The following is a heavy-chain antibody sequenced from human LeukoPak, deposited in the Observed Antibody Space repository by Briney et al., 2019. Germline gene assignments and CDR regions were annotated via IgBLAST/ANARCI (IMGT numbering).Heavy chain of an antibody. D-gene: IGHD6-19*01. V-gene: IGHV3-53*01. CDR3: ARDAYSSGWFREPDY. CDR2: IYSGGST. CDR1: GFTVSSNY. Sequence: PGGSLRLSCAASGFTVSSNYMSWVRQAPGKGLEWVSVIYSGGSTYYADSVKGRFTISRDNSKNTLYLQMNSLRAEDTAVYYCARDAYSSGWFREPDYWGQGTLVTVSS. J-gene: IGHJ4*02.